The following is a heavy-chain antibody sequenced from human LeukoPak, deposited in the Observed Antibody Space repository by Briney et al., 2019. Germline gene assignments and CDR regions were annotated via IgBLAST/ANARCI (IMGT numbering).Heavy chain of an antibody. CDR2: ISSSSSYI. J-gene: IGHJ4*02. CDR3: ARVSTYYYDSSGYSIDY. V-gene: IGHV3-21*01. Sequence: PGGSLRLSCAASGFTFSSYSMNWVRQAPGKGLEWVSSISSSSSYIYYADSVKSRFTISRDNAKNSLYLQMNSLRAEDTAVYYCARVSTYYYDSSGYSIDYWGQGTLVTVSS. CDR1: GFTFSSYS. D-gene: IGHD3-22*01.